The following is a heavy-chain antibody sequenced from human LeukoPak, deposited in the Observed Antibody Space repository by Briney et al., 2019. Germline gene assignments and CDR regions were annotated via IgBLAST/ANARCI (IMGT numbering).Heavy chain of an antibody. D-gene: IGHD1-20*01. CDR2: IYYSGST. CDR3: ARALRARITGTTASVYGMDV. V-gene: IGHV4-59*01. CDR1: GGSISSYY. J-gene: IGHJ6*02. Sequence: PSETLSLTCTVSGGSISSYYWSWLRQPPGKGLEWIGYIYYSGSTNYNPSLKGRVTISVDTSKNQFSLKLSSVTAADTAVYYCARALRARITGTTASVYGMDVWGQGTTVTVSS.